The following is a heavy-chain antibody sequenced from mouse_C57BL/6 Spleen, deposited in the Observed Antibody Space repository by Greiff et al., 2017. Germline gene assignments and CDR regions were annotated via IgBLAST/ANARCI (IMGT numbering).Heavy chain of an antibody. V-gene: IGHV5-9*01. J-gene: IGHJ2*01. Sequence: EVKLMESGGGLVKPGGSLKLSCAASGFTFSSYTMSWVRQTPEKRLEWVATISGGGGNTYYPDSVKGRFTISRANAKNTLYLQMSSLRSEDTALYYCARHRGLGSNYDYWGQGTTLTVSS. CDR3: ARHRGLGSNYDY. CDR2: ISGGGGNT. D-gene: IGHD2-5*01. CDR1: GFTFSSYT.